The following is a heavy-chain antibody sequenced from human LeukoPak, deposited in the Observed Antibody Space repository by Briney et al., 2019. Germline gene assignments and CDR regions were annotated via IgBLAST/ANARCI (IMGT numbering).Heavy chain of an antibody. D-gene: IGHD1-1*01. CDR1: GFSISSSYW. Sequence: SDTLSLTCAVSGFSISSSYWWGWVRQPPGKGLEWIGYIHYSEGTYYNPSLKSRVTMSVDTSKNQFSLKLSSVTAVDTAVYYCARKHRWNGLYFDYWGQGTLVTVSS. CDR2: IHYSEGT. J-gene: IGHJ4*02. V-gene: IGHV4-28*01. CDR3: ARKHRWNGLYFDY.